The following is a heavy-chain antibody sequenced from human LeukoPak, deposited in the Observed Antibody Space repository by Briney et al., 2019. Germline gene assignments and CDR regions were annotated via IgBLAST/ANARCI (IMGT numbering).Heavy chain of an antibody. V-gene: IGHV4-59*08. CDR2: IYYRGST. J-gene: IGHJ6*02. CDR1: GGSISSNY. CDR3: ARQNYDEVNYYYYGLDV. D-gene: IGHD3-3*01. Sequence: LETLSLTCTVSGGSISSNYWSWIRQSPGKGLEWIGYIYYRGSTDYNPSLKSRVTISVDTSKNQFSLKLSSVTAADTAVYYCARQNYDEVNYYYYGLDVWGQGTTVTVSS.